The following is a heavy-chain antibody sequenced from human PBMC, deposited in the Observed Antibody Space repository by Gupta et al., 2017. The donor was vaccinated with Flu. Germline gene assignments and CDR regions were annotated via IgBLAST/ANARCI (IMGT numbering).Heavy chain of an antibody. D-gene: IGHD5-18*01. V-gene: IGHV4-61*02. CDR1: GGSISSGNYY. CDR3: GRAVPHTNTAMAYDAFDI. J-gene: IGHJ3*02. Sequence: QVQLQESGPGLVKPSQTLSLTCTVSGGSISSGNYYWHWIRQPAGKGLEWIGRIYTSGGTNYNPSLESRVTVSLDTSKNHFSLYLTSVTAADTAVYYCGRAVPHTNTAMAYDAFDIWGLGTMVTVSS. CDR2: IYTSGGT.